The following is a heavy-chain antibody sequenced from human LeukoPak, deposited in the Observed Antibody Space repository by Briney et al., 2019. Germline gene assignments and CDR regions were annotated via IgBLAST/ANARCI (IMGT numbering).Heavy chain of an antibody. Sequence: GGSLRLSCAASGFTFSSYSMNWVRQAPGKGLEWGSSISSSSSYIYYADSGKGRFTISRDNAKNSLYLQMNSLRAEDTAVYYCALRSYYDSSAYYYLDYWGQGTLVTVSS. CDR2: ISSSSSYI. CDR3: ALRSYYDSSAYYYLDY. J-gene: IGHJ4*02. D-gene: IGHD3-22*01. V-gene: IGHV3-21*04. CDR1: GFTFSSYS.